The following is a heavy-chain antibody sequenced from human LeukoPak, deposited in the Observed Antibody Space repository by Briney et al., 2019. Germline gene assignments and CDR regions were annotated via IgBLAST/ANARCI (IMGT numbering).Heavy chain of an antibody. V-gene: IGHV1-2*04. Sequence: GASVKVSCQASGYTFTGYYMHWVGQAPGQGLAWMGWINSNSGGTNYVQKFQGWVTMTRDTSISTAYTDMSRLRSDDTTVYYCARSEGAYDILTGYHYYYYGMDVWGKGTTVTVSS. CDR2: INSNSGGT. J-gene: IGHJ6*04. D-gene: IGHD3-9*01. CDR1: GYTFTGYY. CDR3: ARSEGAYDILTGYHYYYYGMDV.